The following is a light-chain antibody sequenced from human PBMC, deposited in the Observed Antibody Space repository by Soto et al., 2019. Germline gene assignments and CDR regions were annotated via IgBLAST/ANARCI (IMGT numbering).Light chain of an antibody. CDR2: DVS. CDR3: SSYTSSSTLGV. J-gene: IGLJ3*02. V-gene: IGLV2-14*03. CDR1: SSDVGSYNY. Sequence: QSALTQPASVSGSPGQSITISCTGTSSDVGSYNYVSWYQHHPGKAPQLMIYDVSNRPSGVSNRFSGSKSGNTASLTISGLQAEDEADYYCSSYTSSSTLGVFGGGTKLTVL.